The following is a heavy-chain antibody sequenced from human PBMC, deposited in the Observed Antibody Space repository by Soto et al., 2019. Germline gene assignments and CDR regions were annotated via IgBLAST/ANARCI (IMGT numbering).Heavy chain of an antibody. D-gene: IGHD3-22*01. CDR1: GGSISSGGYY. V-gene: IGHV4-31*03. Sequence: QVQLQESGPGLVKPSQTLSLTCTVSGGSISSGGYYWSWIRQHPGKGLEWIGYIYYSGSTYYNPSLKRRVTISVDTSKNQFSRKLSSVTAADTAVYYCARFGYSTNIGIDYWGQGTLVTVSS. CDR3: ARFGYSTNIGIDY. CDR2: IYYSGST. J-gene: IGHJ4*02.